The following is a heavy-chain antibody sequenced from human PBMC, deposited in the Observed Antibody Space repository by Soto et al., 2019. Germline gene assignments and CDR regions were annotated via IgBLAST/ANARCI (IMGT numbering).Heavy chain of an antibody. CDR3: ARTPYDILTGYYIYFDY. Sequence: LSLTCTVSGGSISSYYWSWIRQPPGKGLEWIGYIYYSGSTNYNPSLKSRVTISVDTSKNQFSLKLSSVTAADTAVYYCARTPYDILTGYYIYFDYWGQGTLVTVSS. V-gene: IGHV4-59*01. CDR2: IYYSGST. CDR1: GGSISSYY. D-gene: IGHD3-9*01. J-gene: IGHJ4*02.